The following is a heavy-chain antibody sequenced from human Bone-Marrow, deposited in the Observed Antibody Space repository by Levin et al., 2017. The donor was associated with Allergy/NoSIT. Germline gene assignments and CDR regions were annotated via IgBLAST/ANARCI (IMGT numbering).Heavy chain of an antibody. J-gene: IGHJ6*02. CDR2: IIPIFGTA. CDR1: GGTFSSYA. Sequence: SVKVSCKASGGTFSSYAISWVRQAPGQGLEWMGGIIPIFGTANYAQKFQGRVTITADKSTSTAYMELSSLRSEDTAVYYCARDLYLGGYFFKNVRGPIYYYYYGMDVWGQGTTVTVSS. D-gene: IGHD3-22*01. CDR3: ARDLYLGGYFFKNVRGPIYYYYYGMDV. V-gene: IGHV1-69*06.